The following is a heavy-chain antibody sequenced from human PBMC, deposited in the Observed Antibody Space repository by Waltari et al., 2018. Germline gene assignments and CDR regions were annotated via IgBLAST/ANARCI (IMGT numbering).Heavy chain of an antibody. D-gene: IGHD3-3*01. CDR1: GFTFGDYA. Sequence: EVQLVESGGGLVQQGRSLRLSCTASGFTFGDYAMSWVRQAPGKGLAWVGFMRSKAYGGTTEYAASVKGRFTISRDDSKSIAYLQMNSLKTEDTAVYYCTGSYDFWSGYAFDIWGQGTMVTVSS. CDR2: MRSKAYGGTT. V-gene: IGHV3-49*04. J-gene: IGHJ3*02. CDR3: TGSYDFWSGYAFDI.